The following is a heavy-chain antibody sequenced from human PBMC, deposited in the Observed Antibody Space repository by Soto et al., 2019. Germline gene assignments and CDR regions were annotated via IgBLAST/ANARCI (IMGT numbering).Heavy chain of an antibody. Sequence: GESLKISCKGSGYNFINHWNAWVRQMPGKGLEGMGIVYPDDSGTRYSPSFQGQVTTSADKSISTAYLQCSSLEASDTAMYYCARPTYCSSTHCSPFDYWGQGTLVTVSS. V-gene: IGHV5-51*01. CDR3: ARPTYCSSTHCSPFDY. CDR2: VYPDDSGT. CDR1: GYNFINHW. D-gene: IGHD2-2*01. J-gene: IGHJ4*02.